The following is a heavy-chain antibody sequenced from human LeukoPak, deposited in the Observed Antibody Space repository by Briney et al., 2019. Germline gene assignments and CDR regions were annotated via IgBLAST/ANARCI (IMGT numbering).Heavy chain of an antibody. J-gene: IGHJ4*02. CDR2: INPSGGST. V-gene: IGHV1-46*01. Sequence: GASVKVSCKASGYTFTSYYMHWVRQAPRPGLEWMGIINPSGGSTSYAQKFQGRVTMTRDSSTSTVYMEPRSLRSEHPAVYYCARARPVAHFDYWGQATLVTVSS. CDR3: ARARPVAHFDY. D-gene: IGHD6-19*01. CDR1: GYTFTSYY.